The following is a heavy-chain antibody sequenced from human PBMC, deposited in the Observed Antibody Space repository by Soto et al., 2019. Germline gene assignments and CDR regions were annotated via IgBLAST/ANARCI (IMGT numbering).Heavy chain of an antibody. CDR1: GFTFSSSW. J-gene: IGHJ4*02. D-gene: IGHD1-1*01. V-gene: IGHV3-74*01. CDR2: INSDGSTT. CDR3: ARGTGTNFDY. Sequence: EVQLVESGGGLVQPGGSLRLSCAASGFTFSSSWMHWVRQAPGKGLVWVSRINSDGSTTNYADSVKGRFTISRDNAKSTLYLQVNSLRADDTAVYYCARGTGTNFDYWDQGTLVTVSS.